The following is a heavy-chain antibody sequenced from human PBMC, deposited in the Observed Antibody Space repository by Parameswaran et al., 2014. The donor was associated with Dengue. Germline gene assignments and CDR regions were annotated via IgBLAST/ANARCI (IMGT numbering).Heavy chain of an antibody. D-gene: IGHD3-9*01. J-gene: IGHJ6*02. V-gene: IGHV3-9*01. CDR3: ARERTVTGSSFYYAMDV. Sequence: PGKGLEWVSGITWNSGTIGYADSVKGRFTISRENAKNSLYLQMKSLRTEDTALYYCARERTVTGSSFYYAMDVWGQGTTVTVSS. CDR2: ITWNSGTI.